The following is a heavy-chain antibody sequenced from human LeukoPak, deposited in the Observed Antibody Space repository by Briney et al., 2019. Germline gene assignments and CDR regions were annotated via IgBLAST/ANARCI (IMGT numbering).Heavy chain of an antibody. CDR1: GGSISSYY. Sequence: SETLSLTCTVSGGSISSYYWSWIRQPPGKGPEWIGYIYYSGSTNYNPSLKSRVTISVDTSKNQFSLKLSSVTAADTAVYYCARVNINNWHSCDYWGQGTLVTVSS. CDR3: ARVNINNWHSCDY. D-gene: IGHD1-1*01. CDR2: IYYSGST. V-gene: IGHV4-59*01. J-gene: IGHJ4*02.